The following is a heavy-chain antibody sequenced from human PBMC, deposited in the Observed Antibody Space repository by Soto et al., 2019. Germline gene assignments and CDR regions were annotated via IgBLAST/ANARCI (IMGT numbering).Heavy chain of an antibody. D-gene: IGHD3-22*01. V-gene: IGHV4-38-2*01. CDR3: ARGENYYDSSGFDY. CDR2: IYHRGST. Sequence: SETLSLTCAVSGYSISSGYYWGRLRQPPGKGREWIGYIYHRGSTYYNPSLKSRVTISVDRSKNQFSLKLSSVTAADTAVYYCARGENYYDSSGFDYWGQGTLVTVSS. J-gene: IGHJ4*02. CDR1: GYSISSGYY.